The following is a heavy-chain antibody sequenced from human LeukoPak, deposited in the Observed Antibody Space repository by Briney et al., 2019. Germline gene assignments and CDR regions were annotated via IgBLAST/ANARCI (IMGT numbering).Heavy chain of an antibody. D-gene: IGHD4-17*01. CDR3: ARVTYVDDMLYQYFDY. Sequence: SETLTLTCAVSSYSISSGSYWGWIRPSPGKGLEWVGSIFHSGNSYYNPSLKSRLTMSVDTSKNQFSLKLTPVTAADTALYYCARVTYVDDMLYQYFDYWGQGILVTVSS. CDR1: SYSISSGSY. CDR2: IFHSGNS. J-gene: IGHJ4*02. V-gene: IGHV4-38-2*01.